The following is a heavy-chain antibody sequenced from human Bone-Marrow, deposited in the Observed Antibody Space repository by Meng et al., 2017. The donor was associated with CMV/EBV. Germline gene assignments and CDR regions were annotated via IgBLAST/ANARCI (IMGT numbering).Heavy chain of an antibody. CDR2: ISWDGGST. D-gene: IGHD6-13*01. CDR1: GFIFSSYG. Sequence: GESLKISCAASGFIFSSYGMHWVRQAPGKGLAWVSLISWDGGSTYYADSVKGRFTISRDNSKNSLYLQMNSLRTEDTALYYCAKDIAGGPAAWGQGTTVTVSS. V-gene: IGHV3-43*01. CDR3: AKDIAGGPAA. J-gene: IGHJ6*02.